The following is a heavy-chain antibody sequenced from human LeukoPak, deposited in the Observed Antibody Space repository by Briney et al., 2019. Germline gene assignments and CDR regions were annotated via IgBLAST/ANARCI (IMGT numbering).Heavy chain of an antibody. CDR2: INPYSGDT. CDR3: ARDNVGMRYYFMDV. V-gene: IGHV1-2*02. CDR1: GYTFTGYY. Sequence: ASVKVSCKASGYTFTGYYMHWVRQAPGQGREWMGWINPYSGDTNYAQKFQGRVSMTRDTSTSTAYMELSWLRSDDTAVYYCARDNVGMRYYFMDVWGKGTTVTVSS. D-gene: IGHD2-8*01. J-gene: IGHJ6*03.